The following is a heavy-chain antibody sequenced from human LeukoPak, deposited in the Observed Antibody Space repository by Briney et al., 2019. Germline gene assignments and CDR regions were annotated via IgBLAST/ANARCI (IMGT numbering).Heavy chain of an antibody. CDR2: INPNSGGT. CDR1: GYTFTDYY. Sequence: ASVKVSCKASGYTFTDYYMHWVRQAPGQGLEWMGWINPNSGGTNYAQKFQGRVTMTRNTSISTAYMELSSLRSEDTAVYYCASYQQWLVRGAFDIWGQGTMVTVSS. V-gene: IGHV1-2*02. D-gene: IGHD6-19*01. J-gene: IGHJ3*02. CDR3: ASYQQWLVRGAFDI.